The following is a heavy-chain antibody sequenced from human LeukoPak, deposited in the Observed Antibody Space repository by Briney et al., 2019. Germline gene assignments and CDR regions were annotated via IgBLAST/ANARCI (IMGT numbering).Heavy chain of an antibody. CDR2: INPNSGDT. Sequence: ASVKVSCKASGYTFTGYYMHWVRQAPGQGLEWVGWINPNSGDTKYAQKFQGRVTMTRDTSISTAYMELSRLRSDDTAVYYCAREEGFTMVRGVIPWGQGTLVTVSS. CDR3: AREEGFTMVRGVIP. V-gene: IGHV1-2*02. CDR1: GYTFTGYY. J-gene: IGHJ5*02. D-gene: IGHD3-10*01.